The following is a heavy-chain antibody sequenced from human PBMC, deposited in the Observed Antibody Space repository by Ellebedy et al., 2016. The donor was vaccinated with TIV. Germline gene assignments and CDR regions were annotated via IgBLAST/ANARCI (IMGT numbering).Heavy chain of an antibody. V-gene: IGHV1-69*06. Sequence: SVKVSCXTSGDSISSYAITWVRQAPGKGLEWMGGIIPIFGTTHYAQKFVGRITITADKSTSTIYLDLSSLTFEDSALYYCARPKIYYDNEAFNFDVWGQGTLVTVSS. D-gene: IGHD3-22*01. CDR3: ARPKIYYDNEAFNFDV. J-gene: IGHJ3*01. CDR1: GDSISSYA. CDR2: IIPIFGTT.